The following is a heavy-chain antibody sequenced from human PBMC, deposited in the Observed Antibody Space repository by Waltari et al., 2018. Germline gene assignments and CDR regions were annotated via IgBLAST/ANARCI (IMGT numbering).Heavy chain of an antibody. CDR1: GFPFSSYW. V-gene: IGHV3-7*01. CDR3: ARSYGDYVGDAFDI. Sequence: EVQLVESGGGLVQPGGYLGLSWAAYGFPFSSYWVSWVRQAPGKWLAWCANIKQDGSAKYYVDALKGRFTSSRDNAKNSLYLQMNSLRAEDTAVYYCARSYGDYVGDAFDIWGQGTMVTVSS. J-gene: IGHJ3*02. D-gene: IGHD4-17*01. CDR2: IKQDGSAK.